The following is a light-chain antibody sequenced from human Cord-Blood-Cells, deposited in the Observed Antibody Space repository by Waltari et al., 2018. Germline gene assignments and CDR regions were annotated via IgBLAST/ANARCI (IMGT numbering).Light chain of an antibody. CDR1: RSDVGGFNY. CDR3: SSYTSSSTLYV. J-gene: IGLJ1*01. V-gene: IGLV2-14*01. Sequence: QSALTQPASVSGSPGQSITISCTGTRSDVGGFNYVSWYQQHPGKAPKLMIYDVSKRPSGVSNRFAGSKSANTASLTISGLQAEDEADYYCSSYTSSSTLYVFGTETKVTVL. CDR2: DVS.